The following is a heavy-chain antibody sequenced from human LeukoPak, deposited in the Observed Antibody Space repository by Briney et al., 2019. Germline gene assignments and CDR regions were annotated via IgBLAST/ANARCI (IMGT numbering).Heavy chain of an antibody. CDR1: GYTFTSYG. CDR3: ARDLPSIAAAGSSVDY. CDR2: ISAYNGNT. J-gene: IGHJ4*02. Sequence: ASVKVSCKASGYTFTSYGISWVRQAPGQGLEWMGWISAYNGNTNYAQKLQGRVTMTTDTSTSTAYMELRSLRSDDTAVYYCARDLPSIAAAGSSVDYWGQGTLVTVSS. D-gene: IGHD6-13*01. V-gene: IGHV1-18*01.